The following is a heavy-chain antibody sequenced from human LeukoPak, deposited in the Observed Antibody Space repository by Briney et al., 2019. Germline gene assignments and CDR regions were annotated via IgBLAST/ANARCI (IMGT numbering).Heavy chain of an antibody. V-gene: IGHV3-21*01. D-gene: IGHD3-3*01. CDR2: ISGDSRYI. J-gene: IGHJ4*02. CDR3: ARNPSSFGVVIPVDY. Sequence: GGSLRLSCAASGFTFSSYSMNWVRQAPGKGLEWVSAISGDSRYIYYADSVRGRFTISRDNAENSLYLQMNSLRAEDTAVYYCARNPSSFGVVIPVDYWGQGTLVTVSS. CDR1: GFTFSSYS.